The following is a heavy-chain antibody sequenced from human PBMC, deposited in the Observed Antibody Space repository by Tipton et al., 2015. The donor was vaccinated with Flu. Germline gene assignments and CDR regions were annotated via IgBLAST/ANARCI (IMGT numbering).Heavy chain of an antibody. D-gene: IGHD3-22*01. CDR1: GGSISSGGHY. J-gene: IGHJ4*02. Sequence: TLSLTCTVSGGSISSGGHYWSWIRQHPGKGLEWIGYIYYSGSTYYNPSLKSRVTISVDTSKNLFSLKLSSVTAADTAVYYCAREGDYYDSSGPISLFYYWGQGTLVTVSS. CDR3: AREGDYYDSSGPISLFYY. V-gene: IGHV4-31*03. CDR2: IYYSGST.